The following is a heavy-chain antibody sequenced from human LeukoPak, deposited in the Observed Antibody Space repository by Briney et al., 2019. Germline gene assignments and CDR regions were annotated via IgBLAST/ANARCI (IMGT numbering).Heavy chain of an antibody. Sequence: SETLSLTCAVYGGSFSGYYWSWIRQPPGKGLEWIGEINHSGSTNYNPSLKSRVTISVDTSKNQFSLKLSSVTAADTAVYYCARRGFYSSGWYVLPTHYYFDYWGQGTLVTVSS. J-gene: IGHJ4*02. CDR3: ARRGFYSSGWYVLPTHYYFDY. CDR1: GGSFSGYY. V-gene: IGHV4-34*01. CDR2: INHSGST. D-gene: IGHD6-19*01.